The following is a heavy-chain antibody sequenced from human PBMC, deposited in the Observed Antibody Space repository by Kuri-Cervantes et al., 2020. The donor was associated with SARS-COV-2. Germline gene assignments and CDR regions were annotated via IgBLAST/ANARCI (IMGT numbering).Heavy chain of an antibody. CDR1: GGSISSYY. CDR3: ARDLFTTVRGNSWGWFDP. V-gene: IGHV4-59*01. J-gene: IGHJ5*02. Sequence: SETLSLTCTVSGGSISSYYWSWIRQPPGKGLEWIGYIYYSGSTNYNPSLKSRVTISVDTSKNQFSLKLSSVTAADTAVYYCARDLFTTVRGNSWGWFDPWGQGTLVTVSS. CDR2: IYYSGST. D-gene: IGHD3-10*01.